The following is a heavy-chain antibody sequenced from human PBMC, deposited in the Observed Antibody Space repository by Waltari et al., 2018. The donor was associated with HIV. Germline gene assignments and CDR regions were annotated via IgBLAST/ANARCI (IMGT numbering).Heavy chain of an antibody. Sequence: QVQLQQSGPGLVKPSQTLSHTCAISGDSVSSNSAAWNWIRQSPSRGVEWLGRTYYRTKWYNDYAGSLKIRITINPDTSKNQFSLQLNSVTPEDTAVYYCARTPYSSSWFLIDYWGQGTLVTVSS. CDR3: ARTPYSSSWFLIDY. CDR1: GDSVSSNSAA. CDR2: TYYRTKWYN. D-gene: IGHD6-13*01. J-gene: IGHJ4*02. V-gene: IGHV6-1*01.